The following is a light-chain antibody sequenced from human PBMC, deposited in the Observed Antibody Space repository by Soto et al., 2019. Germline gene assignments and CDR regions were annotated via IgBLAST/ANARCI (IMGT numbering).Light chain of an antibody. CDR1: QSVSSGY. V-gene: IGKV3-20*01. J-gene: IGKJ1*01. CDR2: GAS. CDR3: QHYGNSPT. Sequence: EIVLTQSPGTLSLSPGDGATLSRRASQSVSSGYLAWYQPKPGQAPWXLIYGASRRATGIPDRFSGSGSGTDFTLSISRLEPEDFAVYWCQHYGNSPTFGQGTKVDIK.